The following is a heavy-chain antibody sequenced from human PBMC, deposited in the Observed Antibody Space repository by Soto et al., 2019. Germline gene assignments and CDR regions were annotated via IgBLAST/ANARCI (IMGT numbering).Heavy chain of an antibody. Sequence: WGSLRLSCAASGLPVSTNYRSWVRRAPGKGLQWVPVIYNDGKTYYADSVKGRFTISRDASKNTLNLQMDSLRDEDTAVYYCVRPLPSGQNYGMDVWGQGTTVTVSS. J-gene: IGHJ6*02. CDR2: IYNDGKT. D-gene: IGHD3-10*01. CDR3: VRPLPSGQNYGMDV. CDR1: GLPVSTNY. V-gene: IGHV3-53*01.